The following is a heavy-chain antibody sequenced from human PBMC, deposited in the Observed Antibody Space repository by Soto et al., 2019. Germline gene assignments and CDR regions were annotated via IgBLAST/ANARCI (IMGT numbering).Heavy chain of an antibody. V-gene: IGHV4-31*03. Sequence: QVQLQESGPGLVEPSQTLSLTCTVSGGSITGGGYYWSLIRQHPGKGLEWIGYIHYSGTTYYNPSLESRLTIAVXTXKXXFSLALRSVTAADTAVYYCARAWTATAGWANWFDLWGQGTLVTVSS. D-gene: IGHD6-13*01. CDR3: ARAWTATAGWANWFDL. CDR1: GGSITGGGYY. CDR2: IHYSGTT. J-gene: IGHJ5*02.